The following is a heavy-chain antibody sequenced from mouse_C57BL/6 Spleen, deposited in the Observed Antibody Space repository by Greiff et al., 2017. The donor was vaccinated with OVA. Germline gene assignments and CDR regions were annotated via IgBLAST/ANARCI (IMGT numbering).Heavy chain of an antibody. CDR1: GYTFTSYW. CDR3: ARGGYGYDGDWFAY. V-gene: IGHV1-55*01. Sequence: QVQLQQPGAELVKPGASVKMSCKASGYTFTSYWITWVTQRPGQGLEWIGDIYPGSGSTNYNEKFKSKATLTVDTSSSTAYMQLSSLTSEDSAVYYCARGGYGYDGDWFAYWGQGTLVTVSA. CDR2: IYPGSGST. D-gene: IGHD2-2*01. J-gene: IGHJ3*01.